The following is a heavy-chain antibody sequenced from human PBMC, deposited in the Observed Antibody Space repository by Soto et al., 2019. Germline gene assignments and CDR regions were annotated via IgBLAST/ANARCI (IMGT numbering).Heavy chain of an antibody. CDR1: GYPLTGYY. CDR2: INPNSGGT. Sequence: XSVKGSCNASGYPLTGYYMHWVRQAPGQGLEWMGWINPNSGGTNYAQKFQGWVTMTRDTSISTAYMELSRLRSDDTAVYYCARVASRYYYGMDVWGQGTTVTVSS. D-gene: IGHD2-21*01. CDR3: ARVASRYYYGMDV. J-gene: IGHJ6*02. V-gene: IGHV1-2*04.